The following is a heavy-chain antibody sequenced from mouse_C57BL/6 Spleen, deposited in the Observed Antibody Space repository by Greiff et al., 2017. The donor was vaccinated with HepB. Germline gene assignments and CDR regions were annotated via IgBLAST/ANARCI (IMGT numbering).Heavy chain of an antibody. CDR3: ARDSYYGSSPSFDY. J-gene: IGHJ2*01. Sequence: EVQGVESGGGLVKPGGSLKLSCAASGFTFSSYAMSWVRQTPEKRLEWVATISDGGSYTYYPDNVKGRFTISRDNAKNNLYLQMSHLKSEDTAMYYCARDSYYGSSPSFDYWGQGTTLTVSS. D-gene: IGHD1-1*01. V-gene: IGHV5-4*01. CDR2: ISDGGSYT. CDR1: GFTFSSYA.